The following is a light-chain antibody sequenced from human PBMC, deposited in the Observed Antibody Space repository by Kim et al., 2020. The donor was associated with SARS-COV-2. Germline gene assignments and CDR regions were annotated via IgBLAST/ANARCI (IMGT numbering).Light chain of an antibody. V-gene: IGLV3-19*01. CDR1: SLRRYY. CDR3: NSRGSSENVV. J-gene: IGLJ2*01. Sequence: SSELTQDPAVSVAVGQTVKITCQGDSLRRYYASWYQQKPGQAPVLVIYGRYNRPSGIPERLSGSTSGNTASLIITGAQAEDEADYYCNSRGSSENVVFGGGTQLTVL. CDR2: GRY.